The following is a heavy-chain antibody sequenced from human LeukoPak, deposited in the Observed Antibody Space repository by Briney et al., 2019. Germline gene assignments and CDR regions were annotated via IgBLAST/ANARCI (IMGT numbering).Heavy chain of an antibody. CDR3: AHGKGRWLHLIY. D-gene: IGHD5-24*01. V-gene: IGHV1-24*01. Sequence: ASVKVSCKVSGYTLTELSMHWVRQAPGKGLEWMGGFDPEDGETIYAQKFQGRVTMTEDTSTDTAYMELSSLRSEDTAVYYYAHGKGRWLHLIYWGQGTLVTVSS. J-gene: IGHJ4*02. CDR2: FDPEDGET. CDR1: GYTLTELS.